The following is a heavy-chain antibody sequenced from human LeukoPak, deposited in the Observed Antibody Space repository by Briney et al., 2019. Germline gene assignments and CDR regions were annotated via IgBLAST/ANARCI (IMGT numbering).Heavy chain of an antibody. J-gene: IGHJ4*02. CDR3: ATTGIVGAISRQYYFDY. V-gene: IGHV4-39*07. CDR1: GGSISSSSYY. CDR2: IYYSGST. D-gene: IGHD1-26*01. Sequence: PSETLSLTCTVSGGSISSSSYYWGWIRQPPGKGLEWIGSIYYSGSTYYNPSLKSRVTISVDTSKNQFSLKLSSVTAADTAVYYCATTGIVGAISRQYYFDYWGQGTPVTVSS.